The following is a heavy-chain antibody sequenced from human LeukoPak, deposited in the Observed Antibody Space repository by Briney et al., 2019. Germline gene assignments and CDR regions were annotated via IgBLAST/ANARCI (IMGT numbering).Heavy chain of an antibody. Sequence: PGRSLRPSCSASGFTFSSFAMHRVRQAPGKGLEYVAAISRNGGSTYYADSVKGRLTISRDNSKSTLYLQMSSLRAEDTAVYLCVKDLRSDFMGVLSRYLSYWGQGTLVTVSS. CDR3: VKDLRSDFMGVLSRYLSY. J-gene: IGHJ4*02. CDR2: ISRNGGST. V-gene: IGHV3-64D*09. D-gene: IGHD2/OR15-2a*01. CDR1: GFTFSSFA.